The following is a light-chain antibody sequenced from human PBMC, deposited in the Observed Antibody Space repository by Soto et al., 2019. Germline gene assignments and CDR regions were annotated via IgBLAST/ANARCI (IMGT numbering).Light chain of an antibody. CDR1: QTVGNNY. Sequence: FPGTLSFSPGEIATLSCRASQTVGNNYFDWYQQKPGQAPRLLIYGASSRATVIPXRFRGSGSGTSXTLTTXGLEPEDFAVYYCRHSATSTRTFGQGNKV. V-gene: IGKV3-20*01. CDR3: RHSATSTRT. J-gene: IGKJ1*01. CDR2: GAS.